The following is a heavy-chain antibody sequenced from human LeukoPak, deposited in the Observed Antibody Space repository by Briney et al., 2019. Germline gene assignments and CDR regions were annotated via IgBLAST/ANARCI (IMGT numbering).Heavy chain of an antibody. CDR2: ISYDGSNK. V-gene: IGHV3-30*19. CDR1: GFIFSSYG. D-gene: IGHD3-22*01. Sequence: PGGSLRLSCEASGFIFSSYGMHWVRQAPGKGLEWLAVISYDGSNKYYADSVKGRFTISRDNSKNTLYLQMNSLRAEDTAVYYCARGRGGSSGYLDYWGQGTLVTVSS. CDR3: ARGRGGSSGYLDY. J-gene: IGHJ4*02.